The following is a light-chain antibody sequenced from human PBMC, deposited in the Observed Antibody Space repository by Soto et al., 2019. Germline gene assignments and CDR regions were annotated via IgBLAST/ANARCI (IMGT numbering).Light chain of an antibody. Sequence: EVVLTQSPVTLSLSPGERANLSCRARQSCRGRLAWYQQKPAQAPRLLIYVANNRANGIPCRFSGSGSGTDFILTISSLEPEDSAVYYCQQRHMGPITFGQGTRLEIK. CDR3: QQRHMGPIT. J-gene: IGKJ5*01. CDR2: VAN. CDR1: QSCRGR. V-gene: IGKV3-11*01.